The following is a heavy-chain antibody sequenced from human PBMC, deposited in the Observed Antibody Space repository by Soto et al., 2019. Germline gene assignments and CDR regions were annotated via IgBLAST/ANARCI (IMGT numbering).Heavy chain of an antibody. Sequence: QLQLQESGPGLVKPSETLSLTCTVCGGSISSSSYYWGWIRQPPGKGLEWIGSIYYSGSTYYNPSLKSRVTISVDTSKNQFSLKLSSVTAADTAVYYCARNPIEYSSSRSFDYWGQGTLVTVSS. J-gene: IGHJ4*02. CDR3: ARNPIEYSSSRSFDY. D-gene: IGHD6-6*01. V-gene: IGHV4-39*01. CDR2: IYYSGST. CDR1: GGSISSSSYY.